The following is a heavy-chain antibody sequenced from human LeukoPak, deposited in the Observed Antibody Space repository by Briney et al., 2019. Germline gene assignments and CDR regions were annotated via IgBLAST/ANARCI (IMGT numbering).Heavy chain of an antibody. J-gene: IGHJ6*02. CDR2: IIPIFGTA. Sequence: SVKVSCKASGGTFISYAISWVRQAPGQGLEWMGGIIPIFGTANYAQKFQGRVTITADEPTSTAYMELSSLRSEDTAVYYCARVLRFLEWPPYYYYYYGMDVWGQGTTVTVSS. V-gene: IGHV1-69*13. D-gene: IGHD3-3*01. CDR1: GGTFISYA. CDR3: ARVLRFLEWPPYYYYYYGMDV.